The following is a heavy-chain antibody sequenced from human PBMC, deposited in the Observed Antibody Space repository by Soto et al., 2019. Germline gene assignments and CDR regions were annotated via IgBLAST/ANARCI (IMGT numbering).Heavy chain of an antibody. J-gene: IGHJ6*02. CDR2: ISYDGSNK. D-gene: IGHD6-13*01. CDR3: ARDVSSWYYYYYGMDV. CDR1: GFTFSSYA. V-gene: IGHV3-30-3*01. Sequence: QVQLVESGGGVVQPGRSLRLSCAASGFTFSSYAMHWVRQAPGKGLEWVAVISYDGSNKYYADSVKGRFTISRDNSKNTLYLQMNSLRAEDTAVYYCARDVSSWYYYYYGMDVWGQGTTVTVSS.